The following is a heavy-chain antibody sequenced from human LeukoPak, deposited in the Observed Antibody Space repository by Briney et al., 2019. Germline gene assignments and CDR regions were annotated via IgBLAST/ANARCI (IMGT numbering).Heavy chain of an antibody. Sequence: PSETLSLTCTVSGGSISSYYWTWIRQPPGKGLGWIGYIYYSGDTNYNPSLKSRVTISVDTSKNQFSLKLISVTAADTAVYYCARSPTYFYDGSGYPRGFDYWGQGTPVTVSS. V-gene: IGHV4-59*01. J-gene: IGHJ4*02. CDR2: IYYSGDT. CDR1: GGSISSYY. CDR3: ARSPTYFYDGSGYPRGFDY. D-gene: IGHD3-22*01.